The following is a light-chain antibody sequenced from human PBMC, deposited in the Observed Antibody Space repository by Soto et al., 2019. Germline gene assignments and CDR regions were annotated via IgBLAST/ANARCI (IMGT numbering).Light chain of an antibody. Sequence: QSVLTQPPSVSGAPGQRVTISCTGSSSNIGAGYDVHWYQQLPGTAPKFLIYANTNRPSGVPDRFSGSKSDTSASLAITGLRAEDVADYYCQSYDSSLSGYVFGTGTKLTVL. J-gene: IGLJ1*01. CDR3: QSYDSSLSGYV. CDR2: ANT. V-gene: IGLV1-40*01. CDR1: SSNIGAGYD.